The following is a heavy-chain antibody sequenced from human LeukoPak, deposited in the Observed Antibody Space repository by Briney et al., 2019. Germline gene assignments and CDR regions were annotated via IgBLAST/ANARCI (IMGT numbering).Heavy chain of an antibody. J-gene: IGHJ3*02. CDR2: IYYSGST. V-gene: IGHV4-39*07. CDR1: SGSISSSSYY. D-gene: IGHD3-9*01. Sequence: SETLSLTCTVSSGSISSSSYYWGWIRQPPGKGLEWIGNIYYSGSTYYNPSLKSRVTISVDTSKNQFSLKLSSVTAADTAVYYCARWERDDIHAFDIWAKGQWSPSLQ. CDR3: ARWERDDIHAFDI.